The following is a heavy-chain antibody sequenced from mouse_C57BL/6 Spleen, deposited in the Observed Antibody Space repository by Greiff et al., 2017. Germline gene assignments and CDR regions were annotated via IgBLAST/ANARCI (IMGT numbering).Heavy chain of an antibody. CDR2: IYPSDSET. J-gene: IGHJ2*01. D-gene: IGHD2-2*01. CDR1: GYTFTSYW. V-gene: IGHV1-61*01. Sequence: VQLQQPGAELVRPGSSVKLSCKASGYTFTSYWMDWVKQRPGQGLEWIGNIYPSDSETHYNQKFKDKATLTVDKSSSTAYMQLSSLTSEDSAVYYCARLGYDVGGFDYWGQGTTLTVSS. CDR3: ARLGYDVGGFDY.